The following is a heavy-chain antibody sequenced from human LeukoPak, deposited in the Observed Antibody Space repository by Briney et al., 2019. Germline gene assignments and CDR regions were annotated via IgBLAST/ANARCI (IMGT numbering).Heavy chain of an antibody. Sequence: VGSLRLSCAASGFTFSSYAMHWVRQAPGKGLEWVAVISYDGSNKYYADSVKGRFTISRDNSKNTLYLQMNSLRAEDTAVYYYARSNYYGSGSYYNVWFYFDYWGQGTLVTVS. CDR2: ISYDGSNK. D-gene: IGHD3-10*01. CDR1: GFTFSSYA. J-gene: IGHJ4*02. CDR3: ARSNYYGSGSYYNVWFYFDY. V-gene: IGHV3-30*04.